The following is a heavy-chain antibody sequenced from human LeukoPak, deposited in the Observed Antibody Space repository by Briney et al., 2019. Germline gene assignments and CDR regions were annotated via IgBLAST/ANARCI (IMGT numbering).Heavy chain of an antibody. V-gene: IGHV4-59*08. D-gene: IGHD6-19*01. Sequence: SETLSLTCSVSGGSISSYYWSWIRQPPGNGLEWIGYIYYSGSTNYNPSLKSRVTMSVDTSKNQFSLKLTSVTAADTAVYYCARLRPVAGYDAFDIWGHGTMVTVSS. CDR3: ARLRPVAGYDAFDI. CDR1: GGSISSYY. J-gene: IGHJ3*02. CDR2: IYYSGST.